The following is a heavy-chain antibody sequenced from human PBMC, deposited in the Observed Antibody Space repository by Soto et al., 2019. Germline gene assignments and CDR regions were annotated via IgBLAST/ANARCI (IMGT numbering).Heavy chain of an antibody. J-gene: IGHJ6*02. Sequence: PSETLSLTXSVSGVSIVYYYWNWIRKPPGKGLEWLGHIYYTGITAYNPSLNSRITISVDTSKNQISLNLGSVTAADTAVYYCASLPARHYYHGVDVWGPGTAVTVSS. CDR1: GVSIVYYY. CDR3: ASLPARHYYHGVDV. D-gene: IGHD2-2*01. CDR2: IYYTGIT. V-gene: IGHV4-59*01.